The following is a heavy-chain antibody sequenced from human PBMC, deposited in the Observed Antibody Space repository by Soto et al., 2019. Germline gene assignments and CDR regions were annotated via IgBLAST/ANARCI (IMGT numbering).Heavy chain of an antibody. CDR3: AKDRGGEGLKFLEWFGGMDV. V-gene: IGHV3-74*01. CDR2: IKGDGTT. CDR1: GFSVSNYW. J-gene: IGHJ6*02. D-gene: IGHD3-3*01. Sequence: LRLSCAASGFSVSNYWMNWVRQAPGKGLVWVSHIKGDGTTSYADSVEGRFTVSRDDAKNTFYLQMNGLRAEDTAVYYCAKDRGGEGLKFLEWFGGMDVWGHGTTVTVSS.